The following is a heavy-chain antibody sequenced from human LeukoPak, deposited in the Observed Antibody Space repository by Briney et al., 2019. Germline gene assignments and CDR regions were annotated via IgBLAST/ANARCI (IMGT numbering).Heavy chain of an antibody. D-gene: IGHD3-10*01. J-gene: IGHJ4*02. CDR1: GFTVSSNY. V-gene: IGHV3-66*01. Sequence: PGGSLRLSCAASGFTVSSNYMNWVRQVPGKGLEWVSIIYSGGSTYYTDSVKGRFIISRDNSKNTLYLQMNSLRAEDTAVYYCAREALGGGGYWGQGTLVTVSS. CDR2: IYSGGST. CDR3: AREALGGGGY.